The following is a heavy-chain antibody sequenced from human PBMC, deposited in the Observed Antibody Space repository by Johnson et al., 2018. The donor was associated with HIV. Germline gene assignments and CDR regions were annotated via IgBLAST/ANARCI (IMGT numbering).Heavy chain of an antibody. Sequence: VQLVESGGGLIQPGGSLRLSCAASGLSVSYGYMTWVRQAPGKGLEWVSVIYSGGNTYYTDSVKGRFTISRDNSDNTMYLHMNSLRDEDTVVYYCARAPHDAFDVWGQGTMVTVSS. CDR3: ARAPHDAFDV. V-gene: IGHV3-53*01. J-gene: IGHJ3*01. CDR2: IYSGGNT. CDR1: GLSVSYGY.